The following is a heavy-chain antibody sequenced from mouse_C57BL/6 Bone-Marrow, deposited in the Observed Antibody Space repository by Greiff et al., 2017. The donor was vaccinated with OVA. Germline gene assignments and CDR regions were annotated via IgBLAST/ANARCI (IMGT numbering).Heavy chain of an antibody. V-gene: IGHV1-52*01. CDR2: IDPSDSET. D-gene: IGHD3-2*02. CDR3: ARKEGSGYVAY. Sequence: QVQLQQPGAELVRPGSSVKLSCKASGYTFTSYWMHWVKQRPIQGLEWIGNIDPSDSETHYNQKFKDKATLTVDKSSSTAYMQLSSLTSEDSAVYYCARKEGSGYVAYWGQGTLVTVSA. CDR1: GYTFTSYW. J-gene: IGHJ3*01.